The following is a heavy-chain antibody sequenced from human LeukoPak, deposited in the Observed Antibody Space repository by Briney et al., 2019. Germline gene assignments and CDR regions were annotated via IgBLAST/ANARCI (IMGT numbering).Heavy chain of an antibody. Sequence: SGTLSLTCTVSGGSISSYYYSWIRQPAGKGLEWIGRIHTSGITNYNPSLKSRVTMSVDTSKNQFFLKLSSVTAADTAVYYCARGRYYYDSSGYYLFDYWGQGTLVTVSS. CDR2: IHTSGIT. V-gene: IGHV4-4*07. J-gene: IGHJ4*02. CDR3: ARGRYYYDSSGYYLFDY. CDR1: GGSISSYY. D-gene: IGHD3-22*01.